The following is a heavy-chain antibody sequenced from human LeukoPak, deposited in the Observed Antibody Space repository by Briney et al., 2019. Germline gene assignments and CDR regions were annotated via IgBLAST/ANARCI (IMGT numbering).Heavy chain of an antibody. Sequence: GGSLRLSCAASGFTFSSYWMSWVRQAPGKGLEWVANIKQDVSEKYYGDSVKGRFTISRDNAKNSLYLQMNSLRAEDTAVYYCAELGITMIGGVWGKGTTVTISS. CDR2: IKQDVSEK. D-gene: IGHD3-10*02. J-gene: IGHJ6*04. CDR3: AELGITMIGGV. V-gene: IGHV3-7*01. CDR1: GFTFSSYW.